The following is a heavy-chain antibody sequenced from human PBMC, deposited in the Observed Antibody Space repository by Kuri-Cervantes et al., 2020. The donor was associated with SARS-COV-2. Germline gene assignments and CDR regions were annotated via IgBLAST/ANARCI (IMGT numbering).Heavy chain of an antibody. Sequence: SVKVSCKASGYTFTSYGISWVRQAPGQGLEWMGGIIPIFGTANYAQKFQGRVTITADESTSTAYMELSSLRSEDTAVYYCARDRHDYGDYCAPNRYYYYYGMDVWGQGTTVTVSS. V-gene: IGHV1-69*13. J-gene: IGHJ6*02. CDR1: GYTFTSYG. CDR2: IIPIFGTA. D-gene: IGHD4-17*01. CDR3: ARDRHDYGDYCAPNRYYYYYGMDV.